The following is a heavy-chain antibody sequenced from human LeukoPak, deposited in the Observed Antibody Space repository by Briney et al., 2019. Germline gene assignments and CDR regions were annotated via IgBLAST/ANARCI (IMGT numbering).Heavy chain of an antibody. D-gene: IGHD3-22*01. J-gene: IGHJ4*02. CDR3: ARDWGSGYYPESWDY. Sequence: VASVKVSCKAPGYTFTSYAMNWVRQAPGQGLEWMGWINTNTGNPTYAQGFTGRFVFSLDTSVSTAYLQISSLKAEDTAVYYCARDWGSGYYPESWDYWGQGTLVTVSS. CDR1: GYTFTSYA. V-gene: IGHV7-4-1*02. CDR2: INTNTGNP.